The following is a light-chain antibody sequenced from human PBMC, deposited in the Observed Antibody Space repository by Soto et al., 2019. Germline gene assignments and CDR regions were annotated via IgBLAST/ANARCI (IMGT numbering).Light chain of an antibody. V-gene: IGKV3-15*01. CDR3: QQYNNWPGT. J-gene: IGKJ1*01. Sequence: EIVMTQSPATLSVSPGETASLSCRASQSAGNFLAWYQQKPGQAPRLLIYDASTRATGIPARFSGSGSGTEFTLTISSLQSEDFAVYYCQQYNNWPGTFGQGTKVDI. CDR1: QSAGNF. CDR2: DAS.